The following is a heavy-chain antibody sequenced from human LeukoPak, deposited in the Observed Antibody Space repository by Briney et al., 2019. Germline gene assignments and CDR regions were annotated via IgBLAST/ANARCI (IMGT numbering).Heavy chain of an antibody. D-gene: IGHD2-15*01. CDR1: GDSISSSTHY. J-gene: IGHJ4*02. V-gene: IGHV4-39*01. CDR2: MFYSGHT. Sequence: SETLSLTCIVSGDSISSSTHYWGWIRQPPGRGLEWIGSMFYSGHTYYNPSLKSRVTMSIDTSKNQFSLKLSSVTAADTAVYYCARAVRYCSGGSCYSWRYYFDYWGQGTLVTVSS. CDR3: ARAVRYCSGGSCYSWRYYFDY.